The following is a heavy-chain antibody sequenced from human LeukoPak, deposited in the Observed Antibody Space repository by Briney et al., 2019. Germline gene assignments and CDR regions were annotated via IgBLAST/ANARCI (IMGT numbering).Heavy chain of an antibody. V-gene: IGHV1-18*01. CDR1: GYTFTTYD. CDR3: ARRLGSGIRGAFYN. J-gene: IGHJ3*02. CDR2: ISGNNGKT. Sequence: GSVKVSCKASGYTFTTYDISWVRQAPGQGLEWMGWISGNNGKTNYAKKFQVRVTMTTDTSTSTTYMELRSLRSDDTAIYYCARRLGSGIRGAFYNWGQGTKVTVSS. D-gene: IGHD3-10*01.